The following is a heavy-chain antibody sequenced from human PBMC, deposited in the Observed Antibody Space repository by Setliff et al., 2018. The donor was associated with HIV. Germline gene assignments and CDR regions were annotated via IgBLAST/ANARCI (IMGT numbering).Heavy chain of an antibody. CDR3: TRAQIAAPRPFDY. Sequence: SETLSLTCAVYGGAFSGYYLTWIRQSPGRGLEWIGEVNHKGVANYSPSLMRRATISADTSKNQFSLRLSSVTAADTALYFCTRAQIAAPRPFDYWGQGTLVTVSS. CDR2: VNHKGVA. CDR1: GGAFSGYY. J-gene: IGHJ4*02. V-gene: IGHV4-34*01. D-gene: IGHD2-21*01.